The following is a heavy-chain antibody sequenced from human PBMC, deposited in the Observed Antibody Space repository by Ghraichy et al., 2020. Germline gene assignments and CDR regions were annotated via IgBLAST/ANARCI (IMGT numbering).Heavy chain of an antibody. CDR3: AKDRSYLFDY. D-gene: IGHD1-26*01. J-gene: IGHJ4*02. CDR1: GFTFSNYY. V-gene: IGHV3-30*02. Sequence: GGSLRLSCAASGFTFSNYYMHWVRQAPGKGLEWVAAIRYDGSNEWYADSVKGRFTISRDDSKNTMYMQMNSLRTDDTAVYYCAKDRSYLFDYWGQGTLVIVSS. CDR2: IRYDGSNE.